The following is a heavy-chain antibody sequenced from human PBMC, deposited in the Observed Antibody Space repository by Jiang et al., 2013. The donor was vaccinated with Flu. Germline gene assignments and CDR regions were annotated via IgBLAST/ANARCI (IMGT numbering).Heavy chain of an antibody. CDR2: IWYDGSNK. CDR3: ATNRDYGGNPKSSDFDY. CDR1: GFTFSSYG. J-gene: IGHJ4*02. D-gene: IGHD4-23*01. V-gene: IGHV3-33*01. Sequence: VQLVESGGGVVQPGRSLRLSCAASGFTFSSYGMHWVRQAPGKGLEWVAVIWYDGSNKYYADSVKGRFTISXDNSKNTLYLQMNSLRAEDTAVYYCATNRDYGGNPKSSDFDYWGQGTLVHRLL.